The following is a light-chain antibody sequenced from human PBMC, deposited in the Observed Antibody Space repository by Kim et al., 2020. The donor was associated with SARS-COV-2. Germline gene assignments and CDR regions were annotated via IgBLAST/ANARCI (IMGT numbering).Light chain of an antibody. J-gene: IGLJ3*02. Sequence: LGQTVGITCQGDSLRSYYASWYQQKPGQAPVLVIYGKNNRPSGIPDRFSGSSSGNTASLTITGAQAEDEADYYCNSRDSSGNHWVFGGGTQLTVL. CDR3: NSRDSSGNHWV. V-gene: IGLV3-19*01. CDR2: GKN. CDR1: SLRSYY.